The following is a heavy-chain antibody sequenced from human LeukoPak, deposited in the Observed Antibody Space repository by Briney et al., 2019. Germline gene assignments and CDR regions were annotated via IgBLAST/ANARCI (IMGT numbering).Heavy chain of an antibody. CDR3: AREGALTTDMDY. CDR1: RFTFSSYW. J-gene: IGHJ4*02. V-gene: IGHV3-7*01. CDR2: IKQDGSEK. D-gene: IGHD5-18*01. Sequence: PGGSLRLSCAASRFTFSSYWMSWVRQAPGKGLEWVANIKQDGSEKYYVDSVKGRFTISRDNAKNSLYLQMNSLRAEDTAVYYCAREGALTTDMDYWGQGTLVTVSS.